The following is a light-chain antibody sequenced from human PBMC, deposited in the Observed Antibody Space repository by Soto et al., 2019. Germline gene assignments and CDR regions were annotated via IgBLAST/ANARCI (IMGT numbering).Light chain of an antibody. J-gene: IGLJ2*01. CDR2: YDS. V-gene: IGLV3-21*04. CDR1: NIGSKS. Sequence: SYELTQPPSVSVAPGKTARITCGGNNIGSKSVHWYQQKPGQAPVLVIYYDSDRPSGIPERFSGSSSGNTATLTISRVEAGDEADYYCQEWDTSSDPVVFGGGTKLTVL. CDR3: QEWDTSSDPVV.